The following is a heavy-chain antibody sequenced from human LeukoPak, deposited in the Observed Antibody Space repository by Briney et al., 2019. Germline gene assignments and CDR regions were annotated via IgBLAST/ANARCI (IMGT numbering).Heavy chain of an antibody. CDR1: GGSINSHY. CDR3: ARQNMIVERSYYYYGMDV. J-gene: IGHJ6*02. CDR2: IYYSGST. V-gene: IGHV4-59*08. Sequence: SETLSLTCIVSGGSINSHYWSWIRQPPGKGLEWIGYIYYSGSTNYNPSLKSRVTISVDTSKNQFSLKPSSVTAADTAVYYCARQNMIVERSYYYYGMDVWGQGTTVTVSS. D-gene: IGHD3-22*01.